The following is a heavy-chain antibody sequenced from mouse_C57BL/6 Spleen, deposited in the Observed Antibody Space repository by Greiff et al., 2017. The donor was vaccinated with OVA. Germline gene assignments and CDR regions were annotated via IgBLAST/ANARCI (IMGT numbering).Heavy chain of an antibody. Sequence: VHLVESGAELVRPGASVTLSCKASGYTFTDYEMHWVKQTPVHGLEWIGAIDPETGGTAYNQKFKGKAILTADKSSSTAYMELRSLTSEDSAVYYCTTPNSNYGGFAYWGQGTLVTVSA. D-gene: IGHD2-5*01. V-gene: IGHV1-15*01. J-gene: IGHJ3*01. CDR3: TTPNSNYGGFAY. CDR1: GYTFTDYE. CDR2: IDPETGGT.